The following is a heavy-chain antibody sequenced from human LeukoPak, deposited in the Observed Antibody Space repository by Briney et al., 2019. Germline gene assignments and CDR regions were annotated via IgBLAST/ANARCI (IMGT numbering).Heavy chain of an antibody. Sequence: SGGSLRLSCAASRFTFSSYWMSWVRQAPGKGLEWVANINRDGSEKYYVDSVKGRFTISRDNSKNTLYPQMNSLRAEDTAVYYCARAVGVTAIHNAFDIWGQGTMVTVSS. V-gene: IGHV3-7*01. J-gene: IGHJ3*02. CDR3: ARAVGVTAIHNAFDI. D-gene: IGHD2-21*02. CDR1: RFTFSSYW. CDR2: INRDGSEK.